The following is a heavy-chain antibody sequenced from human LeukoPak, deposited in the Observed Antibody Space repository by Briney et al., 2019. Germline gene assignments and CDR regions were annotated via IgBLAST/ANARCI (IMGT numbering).Heavy chain of an antibody. V-gene: IGHV1-69*05. D-gene: IGHD3-16*01. Sequence: GASLRVSCKASGGTFSSYAISWVRQTPGQGLECMGEIIPVFGTANYAQKFQGRVTITTDESTSTAYMELSSLRSEDTAVYYCARGRGSSPVLWWFDPWGQGTLVTVSS. CDR1: GGTFSSYA. CDR2: IIPVFGTA. J-gene: IGHJ5*02. CDR3: ARGRGSSPVLWWFDP.